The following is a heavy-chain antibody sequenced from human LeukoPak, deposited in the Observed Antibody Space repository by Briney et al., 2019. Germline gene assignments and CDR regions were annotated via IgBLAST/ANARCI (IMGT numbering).Heavy chain of an antibody. CDR3: ARDSTARAYDI. Sequence: SETLSLTCNVYGGSMTSDYWSWVRKAAGKGLEWIGRIYTSGSTNYSPSLKSRIVMSVGTSNNQSSLNLSSVTAADTAVYYCARDSTARAYDIWGQGTMVTVSS. CDR2: IYTSGST. D-gene: IGHD2-2*01. CDR1: GGSMTSDY. V-gene: IGHV4-4*07. J-gene: IGHJ3*02.